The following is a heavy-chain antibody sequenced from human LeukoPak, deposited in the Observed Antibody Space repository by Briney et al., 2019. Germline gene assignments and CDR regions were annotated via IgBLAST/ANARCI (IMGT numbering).Heavy chain of an antibody. CDR2: IYYSGST. CDR1: GGSISSGDYY. D-gene: IGHD3-10*01. J-gene: IGHJ4*02. Sequence: SQTLSLTCTVSGGSISSGDYYWSWIRQPPGKGLEWIGYIYYSGSTNYNPSLKGRVTISVDTSKNQFSLKLSSVTAADTAVYYCARRRVRGIIFDYWGQGTLVTVSS. CDR3: ARRRVRGIIFDY. V-gene: IGHV4-61*08.